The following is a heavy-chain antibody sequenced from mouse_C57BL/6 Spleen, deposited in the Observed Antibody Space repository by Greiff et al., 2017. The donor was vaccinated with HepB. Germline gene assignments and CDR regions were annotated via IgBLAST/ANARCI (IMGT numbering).Heavy chain of an antibody. J-gene: IGHJ2*01. V-gene: IGHV5-17*01. D-gene: IGHD1-1*02. CDR3: AIWDFDY. CDR2: ISSGSSTI. Sequence: EVQVVESGGGLVKPGGSLKLSCAASGFTFSDYGMHWVRQAPEKGLEWVAYISSGSSTIYYADTVKGRFTISTYNAKNTLFLQMTSLRSEDTAMYYCAIWDFDYWGQGTTLTVSS. CDR1: GFTFSDYG.